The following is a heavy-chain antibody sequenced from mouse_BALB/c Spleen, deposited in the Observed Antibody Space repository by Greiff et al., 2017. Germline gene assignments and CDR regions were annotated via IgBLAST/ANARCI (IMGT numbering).Heavy chain of an antibody. CDR1: GFTFSSFG. J-gene: IGHJ2*01. CDR3: ARAYDGYFYSLDY. Sequence: EVHLVESGGGLVQPGGSRKLSCAASGFTFSSFGMHWVRQGPGKGLEWVAYISSCSSTIYYADTVKGQFTITRDKPTSTLYLQMTSLRSEDTAMYYCARAYDGYFYSLDYWGQGTTLTVSS. CDR2: ISSCSSTI. V-gene: IGHV5-17*02. D-gene: IGHD2-3*01.